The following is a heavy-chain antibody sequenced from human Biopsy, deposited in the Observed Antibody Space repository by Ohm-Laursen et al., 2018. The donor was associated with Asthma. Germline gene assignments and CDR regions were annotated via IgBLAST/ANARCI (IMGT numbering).Heavy chain of an antibody. D-gene: IGHD2-2*01. CDR1: GFTFGDYW. V-gene: IGHV3-7*01. J-gene: IGHJ6*02. Sequence: SLRLSCTASGFTFGDYWMSWVRQVPGKGLEWVANIKKDGSEKYYVDSVKGRFTISRDNVKNSLYLHMNSLRAEDTAVYYCARGGYCTSPTCPWGRYATDVWGQGTTVTVSS. CDR2: IKKDGSEK. CDR3: ARGGYCTSPTCPWGRYATDV.